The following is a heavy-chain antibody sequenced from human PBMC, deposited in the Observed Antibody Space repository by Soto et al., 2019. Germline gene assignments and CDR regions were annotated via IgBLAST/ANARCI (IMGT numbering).Heavy chain of an antibody. D-gene: IGHD4-17*01. CDR2: ISYSGST. Sequence: QVQLQESGPGLVKPSETLSLTCTVSGVSVSSGSFYWTWIRQPPGKGLEWIGFISYSGSTNYNPSLKSRVTISLDTSTSQISLEVSSVTAVDTAVYYCGRGATVTQSDCWGQGTRVTVSP. V-gene: IGHV4-61*01. J-gene: IGHJ4*02. CDR1: GVSVSSGSFY. CDR3: GRGATVTQSDC.